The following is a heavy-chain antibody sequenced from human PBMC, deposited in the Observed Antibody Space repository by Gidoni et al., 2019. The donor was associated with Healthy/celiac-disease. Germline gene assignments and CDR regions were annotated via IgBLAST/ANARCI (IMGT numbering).Heavy chain of an antibody. J-gene: IGHJ5*02. D-gene: IGHD6-19*01. V-gene: IGHV4-61*02. CDR1: GGSISSGSYY. CDR3: ARTPINIAVAGNHKMGWFDP. CDR2: IYTSGST. Sequence: QVQLQESGPGLVKPSQTLSLTCTVSGGSISSGSYYWSWIRQPAGKGLEWIGRIYTSGSTNYNPSLKSRVTISVDTSKNQFSLKLSSVTAADTAVYYCARTPINIAVAGNHKMGWFDPWGQGTLVTVSS.